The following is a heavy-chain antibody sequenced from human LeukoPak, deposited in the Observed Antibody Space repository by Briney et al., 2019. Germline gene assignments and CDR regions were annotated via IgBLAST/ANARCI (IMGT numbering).Heavy chain of an antibody. D-gene: IGHD3-10*01. CDR1: GYSITSGYY. V-gene: IGHV4-38-2*02. J-gene: IGHJ4*02. Sequence: SETLSLTCTVSGYSITSGYYWGWIRQPPGKGLERIGSIYHSGSTFYNPSLKSRVTISVDPSKNQFSLKLSSVTAADTAVYYCARDQDYYGSGSYGPDYWGQGILVTVSS. CDR2: IYHSGST. CDR3: ARDQDYYGSGSYGPDY.